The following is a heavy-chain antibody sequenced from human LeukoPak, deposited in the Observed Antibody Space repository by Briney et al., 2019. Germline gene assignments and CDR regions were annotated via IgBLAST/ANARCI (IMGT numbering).Heavy chain of an antibody. CDR2: ISSSSSYI. Sequence: PGGSLRLSCAASGFTFSTYSMNWVRQAPGKGLEWVSSISSSSSYIYYADSVKGRFTISRDNAKNSLYLQMNSLRAEDTAVYYCARDLVLKDFDYWGQGTLVTVAS. CDR3: ARDLVLKDFDY. CDR1: GFTFSTYS. V-gene: IGHV3-21*01. D-gene: IGHD6-6*01. J-gene: IGHJ4*02.